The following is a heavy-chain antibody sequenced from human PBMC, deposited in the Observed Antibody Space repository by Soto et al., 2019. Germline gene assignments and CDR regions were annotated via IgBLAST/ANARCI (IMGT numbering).Heavy chain of an antibody. D-gene: IGHD3-16*01. V-gene: IGHV4-4*07. J-gene: IGHJ5*02. CDR2: ISTSGNT. Sequence: QVQLEESGPGLVKPSETLSLICSVSGVSMRNSYWSWIRQSAGKGLEWNGRISTSGNTNYNPSLTSRLTMSVDTSKNQVTLKLTSVTAADTAGYYCARGGGVPALGDPWGQGTLVTVSS. CDR1: GVSMRNSY. CDR3: ARGGGVPALGDP.